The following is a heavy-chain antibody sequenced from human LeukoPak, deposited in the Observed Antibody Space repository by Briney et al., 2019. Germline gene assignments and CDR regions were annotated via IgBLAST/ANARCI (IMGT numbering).Heavy chain of an antibody. J-gene: IGHJ5*02. CDR2: IYYTGST. Sequence: SETLSLTCTVSGGSISSFYWSWIRQPPGKGLEWIGYIYYTGSTNYNSSLKSRVTISVDTSKNQFSLKLSSVTAADTAVYYCARAPDLYYGSGSYYYWFDPWGQGTLVTVSS. CDR1: GGSISSFY. V-gene: IGHV4-59*12. CDR3: ARAPDLYYGSGSYYYWFDP. D-gene: IGHD3-10*01.